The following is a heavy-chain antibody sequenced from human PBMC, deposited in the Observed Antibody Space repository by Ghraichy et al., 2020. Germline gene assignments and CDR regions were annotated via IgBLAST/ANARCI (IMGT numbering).Heavy chain of an antibody. CDR2: FDPEDGET. CDR3: ATDLGRLSSSSAPPDGY. Sequence: ASVKVSCKVSGYTLTELSMHWVRQAPGKGLEWMGGFDPEDGETIYAQKFQGRVTMTEDTSTDTAYMEMSSLRSEDTAVYYCATDLGRLSSSSAPPDGYWGQGTLVTVSS. D-gene: IGHD6-6*01. CDR1: GYTLTELS. J-gene: IGHJ4*02. V-gene: IGHV1-24*01.